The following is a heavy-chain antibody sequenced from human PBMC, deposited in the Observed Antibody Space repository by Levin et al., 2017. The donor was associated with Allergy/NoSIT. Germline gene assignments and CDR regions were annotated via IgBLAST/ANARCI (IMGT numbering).Heavy chain of an antibody. Sequence: SETLSLTCTVSGGSISSNYWSWIRQPPGKGLEWIGYIYSSGSTKYNPSLKSPVTMSVDTSKNQFSLKLTSVTAADTAVYYGAGNSQERYYFYYGMDGWGQGTTVTVSS. D-gene: IGHD2/OR15-2a*01. J-gene: IGHJ6*02. CDR1: GGSISSNY. CDR2: IYSSGST. V-gene: IGHV4-59*01. CDR3: AGNSQERYYFYYGMDG.